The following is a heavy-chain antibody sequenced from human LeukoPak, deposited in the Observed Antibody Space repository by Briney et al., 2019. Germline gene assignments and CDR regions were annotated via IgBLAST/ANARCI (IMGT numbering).Heavy chain of an antibody. V-gene: IGHV1-69*13. D-gene: IGHD6-13*01. CDR1: GGTFSSYA. CDR3: AGLAAAPYK. Sequence: EASVKVSCKASGGTFSSYAISWVRQAPGQGLEWMGGIIPIFGTANYAQKFQGRVTITADESTSTAYMELSRLRSEDTAVYYCAGLAAAPYKWGQGTLVTVSS. J-gene: IGHJ4*02. CDR2: IIPIFGTA.